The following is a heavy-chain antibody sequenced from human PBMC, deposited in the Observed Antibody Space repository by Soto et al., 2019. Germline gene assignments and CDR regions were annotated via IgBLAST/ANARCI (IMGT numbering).Heavy chain of an antibody. CDR1: GGSFSGYY. Sequence: QVQLQQWGAGLLKPSETLSLTCAVYGGSFSGYYWSWIRQPPGKGLEWIGEISHSGGTNYNPSLKSRVTTSVDTSKSQFSPRLSPVTAADTAVYYCARADRYCSSTSCSSRPAPRWFDPWGQGTLVTVSS. CDR2: ISHSGGT. CDR3: ARADRYCSSTSCSSRPAPRWFDP. J-gene: IGHJ5*02. V-gene: IGHV4-34*01. D-gene: IGHD2-2*01.